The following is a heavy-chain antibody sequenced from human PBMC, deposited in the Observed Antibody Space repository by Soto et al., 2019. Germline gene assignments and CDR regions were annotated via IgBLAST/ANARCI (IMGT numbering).Heavy chain of an antibody. D-gene: IGHD3-10*01. CDR3: AKDGAYGSGSYPPDY. Sequence: PGGSLRLSCAASGFTFDDYTMHWVRQAPGKGLEWVSLISWDGGSTYYAGSVKGRFTISRDNSKNSLYLQMNSLRTEDTALYYCAKDGAYGSGSYPPDYWGQGTLVTVSS. V-gene: IGHV3-43*01. J-gene: IGHJ4*02. CDR2: ISWDGGST. CDR1: GFTFDDYT.